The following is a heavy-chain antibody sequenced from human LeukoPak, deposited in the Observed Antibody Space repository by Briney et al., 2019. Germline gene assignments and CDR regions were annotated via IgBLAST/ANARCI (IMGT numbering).Heavy chain of an antibody. Sequence: ASVKVSCKASGYTFTSYGISWVRQAPGQGLEWMGWISVYNGDTNYAQMFQGRVTMTTDTSTSTAYMDLRSLTSGDTAVYYCARSQGATVTTDFVYWGQGALVTVSS. CDR3: ARSQGATVTTDFVY. CDR1: GYTFTSYG. J-gene: IGHJ4*02. D-gene: IGHD4-17*01. CDR2: ISVYNGDT. V-gene: IGHV1-18*01.